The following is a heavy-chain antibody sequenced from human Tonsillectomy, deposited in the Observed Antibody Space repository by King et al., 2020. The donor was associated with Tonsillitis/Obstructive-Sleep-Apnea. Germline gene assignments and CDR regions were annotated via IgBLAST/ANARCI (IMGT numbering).Heavy chain of an antibody. V-gene: IGHV3-43*01. D-gene: IGHD5-12*01. CDR1: GFTFDDYT. Sequence: QLVQSGGVVVQPGGSLRLSCAASGFTFDDYTMHWVRQAPGKGLEWVSLISWDGGSTYYADSVKGRFTISRDNRKNSLYLQMNSLRTEETALYYCAKDRSPIVATIIWDYWGQGTLVTVSS. J-gene: IGHJ4*02. CDR3: AKDRSPIVATIIWDY. CDR2: ISWDGGST.